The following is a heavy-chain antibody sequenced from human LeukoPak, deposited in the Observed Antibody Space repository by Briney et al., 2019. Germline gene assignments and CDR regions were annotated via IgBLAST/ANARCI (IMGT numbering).Heavy chain of an antibody. D-gene: IGHD3-22*01. CDR3: ARGIIVTSGPFDY. CDR2: IYPADSDT. Sequence: GESLKISCKGSGYSFTSYWIRWVRQMPGKGLEWMGIIYPADSDTRYSPSFQGQVTISADKSISTAYLQWNSLKASDTAMYYCARGIIVTSGPFDYWGQGTLVTVSS. J-gene: IGHJ4*02. V-gene: IGHV5-51*01. CDR1: GYSFTSYW.